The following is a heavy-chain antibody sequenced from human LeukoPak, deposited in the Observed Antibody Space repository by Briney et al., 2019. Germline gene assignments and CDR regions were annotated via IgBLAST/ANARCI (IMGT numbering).Heavy chain of an antibody. J-gene: IGHJ4*02. CDR3: ARQFSGGFDF. V-gene: IGHV4-38-2*01. Sequence: PSDTLSLTCAVSGYSISIGYYWTWIRQPPGKGLEWSGSIYHSGTTYYNPSLKSRVTISVDTPKNQCSLKLTSVTAADTAMYYCARQFSGGFDFWGQGTLVTASS. CDR2: IYHSGTT. CDR1: GYSISIGYY. D-gene: IGHD6-25*01.